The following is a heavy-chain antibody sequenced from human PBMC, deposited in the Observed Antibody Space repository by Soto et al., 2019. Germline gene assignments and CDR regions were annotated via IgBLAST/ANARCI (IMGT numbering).Heavy chain of an antibody. V-gene: IGHV3-33*01. CDR1: GFTFSSYG. CDR2: IWYDGSNK. J-gene: IGHJ6*02. D-gene: IGHD2-15*01. CDR3: ARDFCSGGSCYSAYYYYYGMDV. Sequence: PGGSLRLSCAASGFTFSSYGMHWVRQAPGKGLEWVAVIWYDGSNKYYADSVKGRFTISRDNSKNTLYLQMNSLRAEDTAVYYCARDFCSGGSCYSAYYYYYGMDVWGQVTTVTVS.